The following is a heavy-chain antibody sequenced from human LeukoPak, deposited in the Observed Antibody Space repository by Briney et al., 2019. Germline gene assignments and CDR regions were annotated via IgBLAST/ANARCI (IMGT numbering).Heavy chain of an antibody. V-gene: IGHV3-30-3*01. D-gene: IGHD6-19*01. CDR1: GFTFSSYA. J-gene: IGHJ4*02. CDR3: ARDSDSSGWYEGMEY. CDR2: ISYDGSNK. Sequence: QSGGSLRLSCAASGFTFSSYAMHWVRQAPGKGLEWVAVISYDGSNKYYTDSVKGRFTISGDNSKSTLYLQMNSLRAEDRAVYYCARDSDSSGWYEGMEYWGQGTLVTVSS.